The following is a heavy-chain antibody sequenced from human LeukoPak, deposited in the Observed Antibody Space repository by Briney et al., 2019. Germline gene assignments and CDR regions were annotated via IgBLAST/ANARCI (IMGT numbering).Heavy chain of an antibody. J-gene: IGHJ4*02. D-gene: IGHD2-21*01. Sequence: GGSLRLSCAASGFTFSSYDMNWVRQAPGKCLEWISYIHSRSRTMYYADSVKGRFTISRDNAKNSLYLQMNSLRVEDTAVYYCARTLVSFPIWGQGTLVTVSS. CDR3: ARTLVSFPI. CDR1: GFTFSSYD. CDR2: IHSRSRTM. V-gene: IGHV3-48*01.